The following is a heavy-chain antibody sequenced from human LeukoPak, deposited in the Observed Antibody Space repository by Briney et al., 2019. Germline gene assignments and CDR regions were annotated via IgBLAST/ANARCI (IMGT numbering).Heavy chain of an antibody. J-gene: IGHJ5*02. Sequence: PSETLSLTCAVYGGPFSGYYWSWIRQPPGKGLEWIGYIYYSGSTYYNPSLKSRVTISVDTSKNQFSLKLSSVTAADTAVYYCARGVWTEAAGNRWFDPWGQGTLVTVSS. CDR2: IYYSGST. CDR3: ARGVWTEAAGNRWFDP. V-gene: IGHV4-30-4*08. CDR1: GGPFSGYY. D-gene: IGHD6-13*01.